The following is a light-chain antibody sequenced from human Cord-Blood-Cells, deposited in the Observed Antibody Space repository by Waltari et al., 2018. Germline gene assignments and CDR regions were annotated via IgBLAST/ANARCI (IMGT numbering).Light chain of an antibody. CDR2: AAS. CDR3: QQSYSTPPT. J-gene: IGKJ4*01. CDR1: QSISSY. V-gene: IGKV1-39*01. Sequence: DIQMTQSPSSLSASVGDRVTITCRASQSISSYLNWYQQKPGKAPKLLLYAASSLQSGVPSRFSGSGSGTDFTLTSSSLQPEDFATYYYQQSYSTPPTFGGGTKVEIK.